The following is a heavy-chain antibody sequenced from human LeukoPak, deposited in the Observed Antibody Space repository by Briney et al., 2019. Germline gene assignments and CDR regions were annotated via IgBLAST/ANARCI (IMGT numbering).Heavy chain of an antibody. CDR1: GGSFSGYY. CDR2: INHSGST. CDR3: ARGLPNAPMGRGGDY. V-gene: IGHV4-34*01. J-gene: IGHJ4*02. Sequence: PSETLSLTCAVYGGSFSGYYWSWIRQPPGKGLEWIGEINHSGSTNYNPSLKSRVTISVDTSRNQFSLKLSSVTAADTAVYYCARGLPNAPMGRGGDYWGQGTLVTVSS. D-gene: IGHD3-10*01.